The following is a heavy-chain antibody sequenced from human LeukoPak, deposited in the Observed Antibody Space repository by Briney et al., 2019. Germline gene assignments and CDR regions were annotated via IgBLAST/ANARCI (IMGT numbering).Heavy chain of an antibody. J-gene: IGHJ6*03. CDR1: GFTFTGYA. Sequence: PGGSLRLSCAASGFTFTGYAMTWVRQAPGKGLEWVSTTTGSGGSSYYADSVMGRFTISRDSSKNTLFLQMNGLRAEDTAVYYCAKGVVVVAASYYYMDVWGKGTTVTVSS. CDR2: TTGSGGSS. CDR3: AKGVVVVAASYYYMDV. V-gene: IGHV3-23*01. D-gene: IGHD2-15*01.